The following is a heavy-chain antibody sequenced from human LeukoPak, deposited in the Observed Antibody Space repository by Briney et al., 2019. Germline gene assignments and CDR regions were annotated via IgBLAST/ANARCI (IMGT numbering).Heavy chain of an antibody. Sequence: GVSVKVSCKASGGTFSSYAISWVRQAPGQGLEWMGGIIPIFGTANYAQKFQGRVTITTDESTSTAYMELSSLRSEDTAVYYCARGVRFFGWFDPWGQGTLVTVSS. V-gene: IGHV1-69*05. D-gene: IGHD3-3*01. J-gene: IGHJ5*02. CDR1: GGTFSSYA. CDR2: IIPIFGTA. CDR3: ARGVRFFGWFDP.